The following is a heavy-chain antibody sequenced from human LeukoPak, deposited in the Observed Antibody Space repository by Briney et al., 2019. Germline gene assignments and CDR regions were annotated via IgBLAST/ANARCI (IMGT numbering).Heavy chain of an antibody. V-gene: IGHV3-30*18. CDR3: AKGLIMITFRGASPDY. Sequence: PGRSLRLSCAASGFTFSSYGMHWVRQAPGKGLEWVAVISYDGSNKYYADSVKGRFTIPRDNSKNTLYLQMNSLRAEDTAVYYCAKGLIMITFRGASPDYGGQGTLVTVSS. CDR2: ISYDGSNK. J-gene: IGHJ4*02. D-gene: IGHD3-16*01. CDR1: GFTFSSYG.